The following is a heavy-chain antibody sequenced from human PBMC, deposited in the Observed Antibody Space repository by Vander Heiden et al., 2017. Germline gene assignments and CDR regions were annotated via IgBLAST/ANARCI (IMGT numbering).Heavy chain of an antibody. CDR3: ARGPGFAAFDI. J-gene: IGHJ3*02. V-gene: IGHV1-2*02. Sequence: QVQLVQSGAEVKKPGASLKVSCQASGYTFSDYFMHWFRQAPGQGLEWIGWINPKSGGTMYTQKFQGRVTMTRDTSISTAYMELSRLGSDDTAVYYCARGPGFAAFDIWGQGTMVTVSS. CDR1: GYTFSDYF. CDR2: INPKSGGT. D-gene: IGHD3-10*01.